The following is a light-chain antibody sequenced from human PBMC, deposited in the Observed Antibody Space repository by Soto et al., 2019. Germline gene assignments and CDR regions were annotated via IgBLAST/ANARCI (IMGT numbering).Light chain of an antibody. CDR3: QQSYSTPYT. CDR2: SAS. J-gene: IGKJ2*01. V-gene: IGKV3-15*01. CDR1: QSLSIN. Sequence: EIVMTQSPATLSVSPGERATLSCRASQSLSINLAWYQQKPGQAPRLLIYSASTRATGIPSRFSGSGSGTEFTLTISSLQSEDFAVYYCQQSYSTPYTFGQGTKLEIK.